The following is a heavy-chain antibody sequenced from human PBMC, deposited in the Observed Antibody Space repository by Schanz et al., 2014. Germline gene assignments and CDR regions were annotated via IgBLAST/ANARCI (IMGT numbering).Heavy chain of an antibody. J-gene: IGHJ4*02. CDR3: TTETIAMAGTFSI. Sequence: QVQLVQSGAEVKKPGASVKVSCKASGYTFAMYDMNWVRQAPGQGLEWMGWINTNTGNPTYAQGFTGRFVFSLDTSVSPAYLQISSLKAEDTAAYYCTTETIAMAGTFSIWGQGTLVTVSS. D-gene: IGHD6-19*01. CDR1: GYTFAMYD. CDR2: INTNTGNP. V-gene: IGHV7-4-1*02.